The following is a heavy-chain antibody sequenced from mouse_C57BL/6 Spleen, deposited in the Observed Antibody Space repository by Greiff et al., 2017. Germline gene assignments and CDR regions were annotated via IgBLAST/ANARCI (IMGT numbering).Heavy chain of an antibody. CDR1: GFTFSDYY. Sequence: EVKLVESGGGLVQPGGSLTLSCAASGFTFSDYYMYWVRQTPEKRLEWVAYISNGGGSTYYPDTVKGRFTISRDNAKNTLYLQMSRLKSEDTAMYYCARPGLLRARDYWGQGTSVTVSS. CDR3: ARPGLLRARDY. CDR2: ISNGGGST. J-gene: IGHJ4*01. V-gene: IGHV5-12*01. D-gene: IGHD2-3*01.